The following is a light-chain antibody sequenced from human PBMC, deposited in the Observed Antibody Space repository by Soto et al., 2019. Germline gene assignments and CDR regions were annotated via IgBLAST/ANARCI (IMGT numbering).Light chain of an antibody. Sequence: DIHMTQSPSTLSASVGDRVTITCRASQSISLWLAWYQQKPGKAPNLLIYKTSSLETGVPSRFSGSGSGTEFTLTISSLQPDDSATYYCQHYKDYSWTFGQGTKVEVK. J-gene: IGKJ1*01. CDR1: QSISLW. CDR3: QHYKDYSWT. CDR2: KTS. V-gene: IGKV1-5*03.